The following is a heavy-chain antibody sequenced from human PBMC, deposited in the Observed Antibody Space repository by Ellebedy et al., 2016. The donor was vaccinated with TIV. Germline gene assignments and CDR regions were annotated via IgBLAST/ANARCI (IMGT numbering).Heavy chain of an antibody. CDR2: ITAGGGST. V-gene: IGHV3-23*01. J-gene: IGHJ4*02. Sequence: GESLKISCAASGFTFSGHAMSWVRQTPGKGLEWVSGITAGGGSTHYVDSVKGRFTISRDNSKKTLYLQMNSLRAEATAVYYCVKLDSSGFYYGRLVYWGQGTLVTVSS. D-gene: IGHD3-22*01. CDR3: VKLDSSGFYYGRLVY. CDR1: GFTFSGHA.